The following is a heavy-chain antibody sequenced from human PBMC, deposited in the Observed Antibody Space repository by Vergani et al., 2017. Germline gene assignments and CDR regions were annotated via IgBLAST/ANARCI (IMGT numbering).Heavy chain of an antibody. V-gene: IGHV3-53*01. CDR1: GFTVSSNY. CDR3: AREAIAVAGTGSYYYYYMDV. CDR2: IYSGGST. D-gene: IGHD6-19*01. J-gene: IGHJ6*03. Sequence: EVQLVESGGGLIQPGGSLRLSCAASGFTVSSNYMSWVRQAPGKGLEWVSVIYSGGSTYYADSVKGRFTISRDNSKNTLYLQMNSLRAEDTAVYYCAREAIAVAGTGSYYYYYMDVWGKGTTVTVSS.